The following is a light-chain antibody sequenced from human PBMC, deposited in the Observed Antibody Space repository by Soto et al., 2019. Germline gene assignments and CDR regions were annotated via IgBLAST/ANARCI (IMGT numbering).Light chain of an antibody. V-gene: IGKV3-11*01. J-gene: IGKJ1*01. CDR2: DAS. Sequence: EVVLTQSPETLSLPPGERYTLSCMAIQSISSYLAWYQQKPGQAPRLLIYDASSRATGIPARFSGSGSGTDFTLTISSLEPEDFAVYYCHQLTDWPPQWTFGQGTKVDIK. CDR3: HQLTDWPPQWT. CDR1: QSISSY.